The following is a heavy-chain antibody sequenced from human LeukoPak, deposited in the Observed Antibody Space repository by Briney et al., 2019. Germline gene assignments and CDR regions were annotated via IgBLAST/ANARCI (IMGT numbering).Heavy chain of an antibody. CDR1: GHSISSGYY. V-gene: IGHV4-38-2*01. Sequence: KPSETLSLTCAVSGHSISSGYYWGWIRQPPGKGLEWIGTIHESGSTHYNPSLKSRVTISVDRSKNQFSLKLTSVTAADTAVYYCARIDAYNFGDFWGQGTLVTASS. CDR3: ARIDAYNFGDF. D-gene: IGHD5-24*01. CDR2: IHESGST. J-gene: IGHJ4*02.